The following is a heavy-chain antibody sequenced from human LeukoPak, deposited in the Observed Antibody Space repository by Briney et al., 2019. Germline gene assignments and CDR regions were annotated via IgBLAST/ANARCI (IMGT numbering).Heavy chain of an antibody. CDR2: ISYDGSNK. CDR3: ARDSYGMDV. J-gene: IGHJ6*02. V-gene: IGHV3-30-3*01. CDR1: GFTFSNYA. Sequence: GGSLRLSCAASGFTFSNYAMHWVRQAPGKGLEWVAVISYDGSNKYYADSVKGRFTISRDNSKNALYLQMNSLRAEDTAVYYCARDSYGMDVWGQGTTVTVSS.